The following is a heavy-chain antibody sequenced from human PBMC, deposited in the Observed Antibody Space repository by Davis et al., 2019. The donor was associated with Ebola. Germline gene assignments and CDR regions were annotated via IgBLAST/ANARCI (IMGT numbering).Heavy chain of an antibody. D-gene: IGHD2-15*01. CDR1: DGSISSGGYY. CDR3: ARSHPCSGGSCYSYYFDY. Sequence: SETLSLTCTVSDGSISSGGYYWSWIRQPPGKGLEWIGYIYYSGSTNYNPSLKSRVTISVDTSKNQFSLKLSSVTAADTAVYYCARSHPCSGGSCYSYYFDYWGQGTLVTVSS. CDR2: IYYSGST. V-gene: IGHV4-61*08. J-gene: IGHJ4*02.